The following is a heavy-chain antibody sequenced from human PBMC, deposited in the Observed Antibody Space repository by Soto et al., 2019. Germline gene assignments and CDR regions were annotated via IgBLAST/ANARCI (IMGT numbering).Heavy chain of an antibody. Sequence: PGESLKISCKGSGYNFTTYWIGWVRQMPGKGLEWMGIISPGDSDTRYSPSFQGQVTISADKSISTAFLQWSSLKASDTAIYYCERQRRIKAGGTAWFDTWGQGTLVTVSS. D-gene: IGHD1-1*01. J-gene: IGHJ5*02. V-gene: IGHV5-51*01. CDR2: ISPGDSDT. CDR1: GYNFTTYW. CDR3: ERQRRIKAGGTAWFDT.